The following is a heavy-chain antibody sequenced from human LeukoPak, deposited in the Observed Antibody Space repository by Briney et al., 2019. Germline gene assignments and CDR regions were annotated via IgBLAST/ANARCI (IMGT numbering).Heavy chain of an antibody. CDR2: INPNSGVT. CDR1: GYTFTGYY. CDR3: ASLKASIVGATTGFGAFDI. J-gene: IGHJ3*02. V-gene: IGHV1-2*02. D-gene: IGHD1-26*01. Sequence: ASVKVSCKASGYTFTGYYMHWVRQAPGQGLEWMGWINPNSGVTSYAQKFQGRVTMTRDTSITTAYMELSRLRSDDTAVYYCASLKASIVGATTGFGAFDIWGQGTMVTVSS.